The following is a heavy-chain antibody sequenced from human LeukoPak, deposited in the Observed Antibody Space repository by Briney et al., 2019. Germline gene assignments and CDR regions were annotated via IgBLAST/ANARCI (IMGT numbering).Heavy chain of an antibody. CDR2: INPKTGGT. CDR1: GYTFTAYL. D-gene: IGHD1-14*01. V-gene: IGHV1-2*02. J-gene: IGHJ6*03. CDR3: ARVPGRDYDFYYHMDV. Sequence: ASVRVSCKASGYTFTAYLMHWVRQAPGQGLEWMGWINPKTGGTNYAQKFQGRVTLTRDTSISTAYMEVSRLRFDDTAVYYCARVPGRDYDFYYHMDVWGKGTTVTVSS.